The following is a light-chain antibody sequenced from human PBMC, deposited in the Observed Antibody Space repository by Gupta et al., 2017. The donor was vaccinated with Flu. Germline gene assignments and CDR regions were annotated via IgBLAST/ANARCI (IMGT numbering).Light chain of an antibody. V-gene: IGLV3-1*01. J-gene: IGLJ1*01. Sequence: GEKHVCWYQQKSGQSPLLVIYQDYRRPSGIPGRFSGSTSVKTATLTITGTQAMDEADYYCPAWDSNTYVFGTGTKVTVL. CDR1: GEKH. CDR3: PAWDSNTYV. CDR2: QDY.